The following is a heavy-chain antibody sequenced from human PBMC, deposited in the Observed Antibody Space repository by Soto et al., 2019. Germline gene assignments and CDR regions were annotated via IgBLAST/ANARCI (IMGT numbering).Heavy chain of an antibody. V-gene: IGHV4-30-2*01. D-gene: IGHD4-17*01. J-gene: IGHJ4*02. CDR3: ARAYGDYVFDY. CDR2: IYHSGST. CDR1: GGSISSGGYS. Sequence: PSETLSLTCAVSGGSISSGGYSWSWIRQPPGKGLEWIAYIYHSGSTYYNPSLKSRVTISLDTSKNQFSLKLSSVTAADTAVYYCARAYGDYVFDYWGQGTLVTVSS.